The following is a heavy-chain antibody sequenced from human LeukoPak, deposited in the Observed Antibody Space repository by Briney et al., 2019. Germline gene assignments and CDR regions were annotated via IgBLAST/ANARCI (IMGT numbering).Heavy chain of an antibody. CDR3: ASRARSGYYYGMDV. D-gene: IGHD3-10*01. CDR1: GFTFSDYY. CDR2: ISSSGSTI. Sequence: GGSLRLSCAASGFTFSDYYMSWIRQAPGKGLEWVSYISSSGSTIYYADSVKGRFTISRDNPKNMLYLQMNSLRAEDTAVYYCASRARSGYYYGMDVWGQGTTVTVSS. J-gene: IGHJ6*02. V-gene: IGHV3-11*01.